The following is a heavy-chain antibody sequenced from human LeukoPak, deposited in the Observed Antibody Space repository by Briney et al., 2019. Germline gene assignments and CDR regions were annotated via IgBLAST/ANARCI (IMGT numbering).Heavy chain of an antibody. J-gene: IGHJ4*02. CDR2: ISGSGGST. CDR1: GFTFSCYA. Sequence: PGGSLRLSCAASGFTFSCYAMSWVRQAPGKGLEWVSAISGSGGSTYYADSVKGRFTISRDNSKNTLYLQMNSLRAEDTAVYYCARGPYDSSGYRFDYWGQGTLVTVSS. D-gene: IGHD3-22*01. CDR3: ARGPYDSSGYRFDY. V-gene: IGHV3-23*01.